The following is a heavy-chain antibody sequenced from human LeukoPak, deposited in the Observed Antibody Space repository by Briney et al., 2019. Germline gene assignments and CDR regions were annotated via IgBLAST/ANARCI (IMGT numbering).Heavy chain of an antibody. CDR2: NYWHDGK. J-gene: IGHJ4*02. V-gene: IGHV2-5*01. D-gene: IGHD3-22*01. CDR3: AHRKNYYDSSVFDN. CDR1: GFSLNTRGVG. Sequence: SSPTLANTTPTLTLTCTFTGFSLNTRGVGLGWIRQPPGRALEWLAPNYWHDGKRYSPSLKSRLTITKDTSKNQVVLTMTNMDPVDTATYFCAHRKNYYDSSVFDNWGQGTLVTVSS.